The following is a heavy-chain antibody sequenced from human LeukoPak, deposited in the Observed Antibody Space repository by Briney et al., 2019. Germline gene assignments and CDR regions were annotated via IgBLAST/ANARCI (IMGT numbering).Heavy chain of an antibody. CDR2: INHSGST. Sequence: PSETLSLTCAVYGGSFSGYYWSWIRQPPGKGLEWIGEINHSGSTNYNPSLKSRVTISVDTSKNQFSLKLSSVTAADTAVYYCAKPIGYSYGGAAGPFYYYYGMDVWGQGTTVTVSS. D-gene: IGHD5-18*01. CDR1: GGSFSGYY. CDR3: AKPIGYSYGGAAGPFYYYYGMDV. V-gene: IGHV4-34*01. J-gene: IGHJ6*02.